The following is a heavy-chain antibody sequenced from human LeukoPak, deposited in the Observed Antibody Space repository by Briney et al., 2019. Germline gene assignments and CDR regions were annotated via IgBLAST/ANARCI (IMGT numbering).Heavy chain of an antibody. D-gene: IGHD4/OR15-4a*01. V-gene: IGHV1-18*01. CDR3: ARRKYGADYNGMDV. CDR1: GYTFSSYG. J-gene: IGHJ6*02. CDR2: INPQKRDT. Sequence: GASVKVSCKAPGYTFSSYGINWVRLAPGRGPEWMASINPQKRDTHYAQNFQGRVTVTAGTSTNTAYMELRSLRSDDTAIYYCARRKYGADYNGMDVWGQGTTVTVSS.